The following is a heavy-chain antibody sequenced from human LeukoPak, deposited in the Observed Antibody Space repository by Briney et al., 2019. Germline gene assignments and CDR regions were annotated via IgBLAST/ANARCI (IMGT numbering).Heavy chain of an antibody. CDR2: ITSSGSTM. Sequence: AGGSLRLSCAASGFTFSDFHMSWIRQAPGKGLEWISYITSSGSTMYYADSVKGRFTISRDNAKNSLYLQMDSLRAEDTAVYYCARVSAIDYWGQGTLVTVSS. CDR1: GFTFSDFH. CDR3: ARVSAIDY. J-gene: IGHJ4*02. D-gene: IGHD2/OR15-2a*01. V-gene: IGHV3-11*04.